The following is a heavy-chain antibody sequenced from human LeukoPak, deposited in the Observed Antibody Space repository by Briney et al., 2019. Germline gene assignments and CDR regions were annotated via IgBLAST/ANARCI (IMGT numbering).Heavy chain of an antibody. CDR3: ASRYYYDSSGYSVIEDWFDP. J-gene: IGHJ5*02. CDR1: GYSIRTSSH. Sequence: SETLSLTCSVSGYSIRTSSHWGWIRQSPGEGLEWMGSIYHSGSSYYNPSLKSRVTISVDTSKNQFSLKLSSVTAADTAVYYCASRYYYDSSGYSVIEDWFDPWGQGTLVTVSS. V-gene: IGHV4-38-2*01. D-gene: IGHD3-22*01. CDR2: IYHSGSS.